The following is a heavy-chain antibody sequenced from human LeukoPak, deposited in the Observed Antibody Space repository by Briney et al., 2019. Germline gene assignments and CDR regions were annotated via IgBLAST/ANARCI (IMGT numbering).Heavy chain of an antibody. D-gene: IGHD3-3*01. V-gene: IGHV3-23*01. CDR1: GFTFSSYA. CDR3: TKDRLYYDFWSGYENYYYYYMDV. CDR2: ISGSGGST. J-gene: IGHJ6*03. Sequence: PGGSLRLSCAASGFTFSSYAMSWVRQAPGKGLEWVSAISGSGGSTYYADSVKGRFTISRDNSKNTLYLQMNSLRAEDTAVYYCTKDRLYYDFWSGYENYYYYYMDVWGKGTTVTVSS.